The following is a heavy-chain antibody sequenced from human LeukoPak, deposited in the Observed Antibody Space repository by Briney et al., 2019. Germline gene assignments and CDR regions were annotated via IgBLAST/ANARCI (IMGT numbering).Heavy chain of an antibody. J-gene: IGHJ3*02. V-gene: IGHV1-18*01. CDR3: ARDVGAVAGTDVDAFDI. CDR1: GYTFTSYG. D-gene: IGHD6-19*01. CDR2: ISAYNGNT. Sequence: ASVKVSCKASGYTFTSYGISWVRQAPGQGLEGMGWISAYNGNTNYAQKLQGRVTMTTDTSTSTAYMELRSLRSDDTAVYYCARDVGAVAGTDVDAFDIWGQGTMVTVSS.